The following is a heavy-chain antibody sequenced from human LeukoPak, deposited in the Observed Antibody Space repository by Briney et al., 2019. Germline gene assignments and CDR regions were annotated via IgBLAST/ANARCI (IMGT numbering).Heavy chain of an antibody. Sequence: GGSLRLSCAASGFSFSTYWMSWVRQTPGKGLEWVSTIYDDNTYYADSVKGRFAISTDNSKNTLYLQMNSLRVEDTAVYFCAARKVRGVWFYLDYWGQGTLVTVSS. CDR1: GFSFSTYW. J-gene: IGHJ4*02. D-gene: IGHD3-10*01. V-gene: IGHV3-23*01. CDR2: IYDDNT. CDR3: AARKVRGVWFYLDY.